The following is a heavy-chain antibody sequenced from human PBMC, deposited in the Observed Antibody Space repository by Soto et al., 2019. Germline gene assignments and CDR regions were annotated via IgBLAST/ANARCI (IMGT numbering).Heavy chain of an antibody. CDR3: AKRTVGWYFDL. Sequence: EVQLLESGGGLVQPGGSLRLSCAASGFTYSSYAMNWVRQAPGKGLEWVSVISGSGGSTYYADAVKGRFTISRDNSKNTLYLQMNSLRAEDTAVYYCAKRTVGWYFDLWGRGTLVTVSS. CDR2: ISGSGGST. CDR1: GFTYSSYA. J-gene: IGHJ2*01. D-gene: IGHD4-17*01. V-gene: IGHV3-23*01.